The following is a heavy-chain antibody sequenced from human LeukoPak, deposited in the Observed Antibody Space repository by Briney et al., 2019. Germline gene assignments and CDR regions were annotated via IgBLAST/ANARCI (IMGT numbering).Heavy chain of an antibody. V-gene: IGHV3-74*01. J-gene: IGHJ4*02. D-gene: IGHD1-26*01. CDR3: ARSTYSGSSYDC. CDR1: GFTFSSYW. Sequence: PGGSLRLSCAASGFTFSSYWMHWVRQVPGKGLVWVSRIKSDGSSTTYADSVKGRFTISRDNAKSTLYLQMSSLRAEDTAVYYCARSTYSGSSYDCWGQGTLVTVSS. CDR2: IKSDGSST.